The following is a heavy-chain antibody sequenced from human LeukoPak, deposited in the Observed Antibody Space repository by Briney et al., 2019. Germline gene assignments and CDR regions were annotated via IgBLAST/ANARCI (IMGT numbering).Heavy chain of an antibody. D-gene: IGHD2-15*01. V-gene: IGHV4-4*07. CDR3: ARSLAASAGRVYYFDY. CDR1: GGSISSYY. J-gene: IGHJ4*02. Sequence: PSETLSLTCTVSGGSISSYYWSWIRQPAGKGLEWIGRIYTSGSTNYNPSLKSRVTMSVDTSKNQFSLKLSSVTAADTAVYYCARSLAASAGRVYYFDYWGQGTLVTVSS. CDR2: IYTSGST.